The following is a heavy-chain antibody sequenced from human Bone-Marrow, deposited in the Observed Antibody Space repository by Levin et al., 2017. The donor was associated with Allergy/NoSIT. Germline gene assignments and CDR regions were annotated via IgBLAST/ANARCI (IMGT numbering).Heavy chain of an antibody. J-gene: IGHJ4*02. V-gene: IGHV3-23*01. CDR2: ITGSGSTT. D-gene: IGHD6-19*01. CDR1: AFTFTSYA. CDR3: ASGGWYGDDY. Sequence: QSGGSLRLSCAASAFTFTSYAMSWVRQAPGKGLEWVSTITGSGSTTYYADSVKGRFTISRDNSENTLYLQMKSLRAEDTAVYYCASGGWYGDDYWGQGTLVTVSS.